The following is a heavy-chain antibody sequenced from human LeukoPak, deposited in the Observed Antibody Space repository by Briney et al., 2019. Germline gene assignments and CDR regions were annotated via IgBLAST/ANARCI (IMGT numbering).Heavy chain of an antibody. Sequence: ASVKVSCKASGYTFTGYYMHCVRQAPGQGLEWMGWINPNSGGTNYAQKFQGRVTMTRDTSISTAYMELSRLRSDDTAVYYCAIVAVYTAMVKVGAFDIWGQGTMVTVSS. V-gene: IGHV1-2*02. J-gene: IGHJ3*02. CDR2: INPNSGGT. CDR3: AIVAVYTAMVKVGAFDI. CDR1: GYTFTGYY. D-gene: IGHD5-18*01.